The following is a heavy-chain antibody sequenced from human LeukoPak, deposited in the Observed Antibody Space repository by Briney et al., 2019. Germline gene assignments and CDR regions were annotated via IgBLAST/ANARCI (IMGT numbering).Heavy chain of an antibody. V-gene: IGHV3-53*01. CDR1: GFTVSSNY. Sequence: PGGSLRLSCAASGFTVSSNYMSWVRQAPGKGLGWVSVIYSGGSTYYADSVKGRFTISRDNSKNTLYLQMNSLRAEDTAVYYCARLADVYYFDYWGQGTLVTVSS. CDR3: ARLADVYYFDY. J-gene: IGHJ4*02. CDR2: IYSGGST.